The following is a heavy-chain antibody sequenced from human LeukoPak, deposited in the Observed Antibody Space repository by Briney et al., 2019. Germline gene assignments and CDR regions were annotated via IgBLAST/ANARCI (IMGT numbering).Heavy chain of an antibody. Sequence: PSQTLSLTCTVSGGSISGGSYYWSWIRQPAGKGLEWIGRIYTSGSTNYNPSLKSRVTISVDTSKNQFSLKLSSVTAADTAVYYCARASYYRGMDYWGQGTLVTVSS. J-gene: IGHJ4*02. D-gene: IGHD1-26*01. CDR1: GGSISGGSYY. V-gene: IGHV4-61*02. CDR2: IYTSGST. CDR3: ARASYYRGMDY.